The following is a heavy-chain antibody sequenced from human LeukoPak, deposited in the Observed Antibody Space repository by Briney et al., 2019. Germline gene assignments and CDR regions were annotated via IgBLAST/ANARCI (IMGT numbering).Heavy chain of an antibody. Sequence: SVKVSCKASGGTFSSYAISWVRQAPGQGLEWMGGIITIFGTANYAQKFQGRVTITTDESTSTAYMELSSLRSEYTAVYYLAREADTAMYFLFDPWGQGTLVTVSS. V-gene: IGHV1-69*05. CDR1: GGTFSSYA. CDR2: IITIFGTA. D-gene: IGHD5-18*01. J-gene: IGHJ5*02. CDR3: AREADTAMYFLFDP.